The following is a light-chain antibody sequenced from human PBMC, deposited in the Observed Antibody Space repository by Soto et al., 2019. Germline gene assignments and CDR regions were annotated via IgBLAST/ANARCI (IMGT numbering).Light chain of an antibody. V-gene: IGKV1-6*01. CDR3: LQDYSYPYT. CDR1: QGIKND. Sequence: AIQMTQSPSSLSASVGDRVTIACRASQGIKNDLAWYQQKPGRAPKLLIYAASSFHSGVPSRFSGNGSGTDFTLTISSLQPEDFATYYCLQDYSYPYTFGQGTKLEIK. J-gene: IGKJ2*01. CDR2: AAS.